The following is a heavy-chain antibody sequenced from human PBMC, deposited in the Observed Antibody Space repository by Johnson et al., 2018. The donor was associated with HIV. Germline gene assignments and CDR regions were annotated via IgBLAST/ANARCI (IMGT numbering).Heavy chain of an antibody. D-gene: IGHD5-24*01. CDR1: GFMFSSYA. CDR3: AKGEEMATMDWGPDAFDI. CDR2: IRYDGNNK. J-gene: IGHJ3*02. Sequence: QVQLVESGGGLVQPGGSLRLSCAASGFMFSSYAMHWVRQAPGKGLEWVAFIRYDGNNKYYADSVKGRFTISRDNSKNTLYLQMNSLRAEYTAVYYCAKGEEMATMDWGPDAFDIWGQGTMVTVSS. V-gene: IGHV3-30*02.